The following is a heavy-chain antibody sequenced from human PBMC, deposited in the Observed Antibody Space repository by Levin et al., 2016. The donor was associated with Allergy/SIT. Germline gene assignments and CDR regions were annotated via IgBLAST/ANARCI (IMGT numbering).Heavy chain of an antibody. V-gene: IGHV3-74*01. CDR3: ASARGSYSWFDP. J-gene: IGHJ5*02. CDR2: INSDGSST. Sequence: WIRQPPGKGLVWVSRINSDGSSTSYADSAKGRFTISRDNAKNTLYLQMNSLRAEDTAVYYCASARGSYSWFDPWGQGTLVTVSS. D-gene: IGHD1-26*01.